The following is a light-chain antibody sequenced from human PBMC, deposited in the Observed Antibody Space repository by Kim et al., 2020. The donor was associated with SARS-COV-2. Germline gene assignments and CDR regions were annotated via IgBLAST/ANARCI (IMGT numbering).Light chain of an antibody. CDR1: SGSIASNY. J-gene: IGLJ3*02. CDR3: QSYDSSNVWV. V-gene: IGLV6-57*03. Sequence: KTVTISCTRSSGSIASNYVQWYQQRPGSAPTTVIYEDNQGHSGVTDRFSGSIDSSSNAASLTISGLKTDDEADYYCQSYDSSNVWVFGGGTQLTVL. CDR2: EDN.